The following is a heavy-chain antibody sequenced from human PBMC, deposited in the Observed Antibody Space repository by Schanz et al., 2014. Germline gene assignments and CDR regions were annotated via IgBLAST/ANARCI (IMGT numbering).Heavy chain of an antibody. CDR1: GFTFSSYS. D-gene: IGHD3-10*01. V-gene: IGHV3-21*01. CDR3: AKDPPRGVRTPIKPTLDY. Sequence: LLVESGGGLVQPGGSLRLSCAASGFTFSSYSMNWVRQAPGKGLEWLSSISSGSDSIYYAGSVKGRFTISRDNSRNTLSLQMSSLRPEDTAVYYCAKDPPRGVRTPIKPTLDYWGQGTRVTVS. CDR2: ISSGSDSI. J-gene: IGHJ4*02.